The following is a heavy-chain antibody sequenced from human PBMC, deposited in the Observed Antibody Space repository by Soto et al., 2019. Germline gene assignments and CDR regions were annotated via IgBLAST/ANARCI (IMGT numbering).Heavy chain of an antibody. V-gene: IGHV1-69*12. D-gene: IGHD3-3*02. CDR2: IIPIFPTP. CDR3: ARDKDRQQLGGNYYYIMDV. CDR1: GGTFRTNA. J-gene: IGHJ6*02. Sequence: QVQLVQSGAEVKKPGSSVKISCKASGGTFRTNAFSWVRQAPGQGLEWMGGIIPIFPTPDYAQKFQGRVTITADESTTTTYMELSSLRTEDTATYYCARDKDRQQLGGNYYYIMDVWGQGTTVTVSS.